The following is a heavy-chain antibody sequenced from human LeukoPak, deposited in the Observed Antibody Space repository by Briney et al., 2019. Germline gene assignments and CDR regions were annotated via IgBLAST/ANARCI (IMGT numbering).Heavy chain of an antibody. V-gene: IGHV5-51*01. J-gene: IGHJ4*02. CDR3: ARSIYYEDSSGYGEFEY. CDR2: IYPGDSDT. CDR1: GYSFTTYW. Sequence: GESLKISCKGSGYSFTTYWIAWVRQMPGKGLEWMGIIYPGDSDTRYSPSFQGQVTISADKSISTAYLQWSSLKASDTAMYYCARSIYYEDSSGYGEFEYWGQGTLVTVSS. D-gene: IGHD3-22*01.